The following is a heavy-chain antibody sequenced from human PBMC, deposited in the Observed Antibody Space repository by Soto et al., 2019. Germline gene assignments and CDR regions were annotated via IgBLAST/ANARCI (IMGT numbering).Heavy chain of an antibody. CDR1: GYTLTELS. CDR2: FDPEDGET. D-gene: IGHD2-8*01. V-gene: IGHV1-24*01. CDR3: ATGLAPNGYFDY. J-gene: IGHJ4*02. Sequence: ASVKVSCKVSGYTLTELSMHWVRQAPGKGLEWMGGFDPEDGETIYAQKFQGRVTMTEDTSTDTAYMELSSLRSEDTAVYYCATGLAPNGYFDYWGQGTLVTVSS.